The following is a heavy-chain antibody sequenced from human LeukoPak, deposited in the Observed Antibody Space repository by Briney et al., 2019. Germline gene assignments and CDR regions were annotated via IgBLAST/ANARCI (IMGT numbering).Heavy chain of an antibody. CDR3: AKITIFGVALGAFDI. J-gene: IGHJ3*02. V-gene: IGHV3-9*01. CDR2: ISWNSGSI. Sequence: GGSLRLSCAASGFTFDDYAMHWVRQAPGKGLEWVSGISWNSGSIGYADSVKGRFTISRDNAKNSLYLQMNSLRAEDTALYYCAKITIFGVALGAFDIWGQGTVVTVSS. D-gene: IGHD3-3*01. CDR1: GFTFDDYA.